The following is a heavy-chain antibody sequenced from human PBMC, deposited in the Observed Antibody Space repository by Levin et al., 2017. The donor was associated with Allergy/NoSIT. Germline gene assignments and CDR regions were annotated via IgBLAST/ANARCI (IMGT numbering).Heavy chain of an antibody. CDR3: VRTPGAIVVTPYFDY. CDR1: GFRFSDYV. D-gene: IGHD2-21*01. V-gene: IGHV3-23*01. J-gene: IGHJ4*02. CDR2: ISGSGDNT. Sequence: GESLKISCAASGFRFSDYVMNWVRQAPGKGLEWVSVISGSGDNTYYADSVKGRFTISRDAAKNTLYLQMNSLSAEDTAIYYCVRTPGAIVVTPYFDYWGQGTLVTVSS.